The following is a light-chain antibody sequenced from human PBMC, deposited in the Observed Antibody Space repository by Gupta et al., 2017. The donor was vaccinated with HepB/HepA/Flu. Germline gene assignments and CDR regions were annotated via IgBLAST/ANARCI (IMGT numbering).Light chain of an antibody. CDR3: QQYGNSPIT. CDR2: AAS. CDR1: QSVTSNY. J-gene: IGKJ5*01. Sequence: EIVLTQSPGTLSLSPGERATLSCRASQSVTSNYLAWYQQKPGPAPRLLVYAASSRAAGIPDRFSGSGSGTDFTLTISRLEPEDFAVYYCQQYGNSPITFGQGTXLEIK. V-gene: IGKV3-20*01.